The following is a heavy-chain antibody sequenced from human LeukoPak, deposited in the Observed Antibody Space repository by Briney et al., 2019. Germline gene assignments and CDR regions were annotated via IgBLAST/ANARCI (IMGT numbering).Heavy chain of an antibody. CDR3: ARDVVGYYDSSGYYLSASDI. Sequence: GGSLRLSCSASGFTFDNYAMHWVRQAPMKGLEWVASINWRSDEIGYADSVKGRFSISRDNAKNSLFLQMNTLRAEDTAVYYCARDVVGYYDSSGYYLSASDIWGQGTMVTVSS. V-gene: IGHV3-9*01. CDR2: INWRSDEI. CDR1: GFTFDNYA. D-gene: IGHD3-22*01. J-gene: IGHJ3*02.